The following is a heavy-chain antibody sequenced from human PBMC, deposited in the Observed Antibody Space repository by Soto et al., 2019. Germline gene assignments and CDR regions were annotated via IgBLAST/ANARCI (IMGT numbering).Heavy chain of an antibody. CDR1: GGSISTYY. J-gene: IGHJ4*02. Sequence: QVQLQESGPGLVKPSETLSLTCTVSGGSISTYYWSWIRQPPGKGLEWIAYIYYSGSTYYNPSLKSRVTISVDMSKNQFSLKLNSVTAADTAVYYCAAMPHHYSGSGTYWYYFDYWSQGSLVTVSS. V-gene: IGHV4-59*01. CDR2: IYYSGST. CDR3: AAMPHHYSGSGTYWYYFDY. D-gene: IGHD3-10*01.